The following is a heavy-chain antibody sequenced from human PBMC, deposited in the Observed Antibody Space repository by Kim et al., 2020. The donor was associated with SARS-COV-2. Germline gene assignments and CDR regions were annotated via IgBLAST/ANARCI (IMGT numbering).Heavy chain of an antibody. J-gene: IGHJ4*02. CDR3: ARALGVGVVVPVDY. D-gene: IGHD3-3*01. CDR1: GFTFNTYW. V-gene: IGHV3-74*01. Sequence: GGSLRLSCAASGFTFNTYWMHWVRQPPGRGLVWVSRINVDGISTNYADSVKGRFTISRDNAKNTLYLQMSSLRAEDTAVYYCARALGVGVVVPVDYWGQGTLVTVSS. CDR2: INVDGIST.